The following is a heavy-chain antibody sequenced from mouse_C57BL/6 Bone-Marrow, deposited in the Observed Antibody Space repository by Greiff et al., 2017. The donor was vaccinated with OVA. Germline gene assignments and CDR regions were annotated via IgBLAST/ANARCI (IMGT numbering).Heavy chain of an antibody. CDR1: GYSITSGYY. CDR3: ARAPLYYYGSSFYWYFDV. V-gene: IGHV3-6*01. CDR2: ISYDGSN. J-gene: IGHJ1*03. Sequence: EVQLQQSGPGLVKPSQSLSLTCSVTGYSITSGYYWNWIRQFPGNKLEWMGYISYDGSNNYNPSLKNRISITRDTSKNQFFLKLNSVTTEDTATYYCARAPLYYYGSSFYWYFDVWGTGTTVTVSS. D-gene: IGHD1-1*01.